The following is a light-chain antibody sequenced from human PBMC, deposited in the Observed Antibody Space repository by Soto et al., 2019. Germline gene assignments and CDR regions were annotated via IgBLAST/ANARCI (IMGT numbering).Light chain of an antibody. CDR1: QIVSSSSNNKNF. J-gene: IGKJ1*01. CDR3: KQYNSYS. V-gene: IGKV4-1*01. Sequence: DIVITQSPDSLAVSLGERSTIHCKSSQIVSSSSNNKNFLAWYQQKPGTAPKVLIYHASNLQSGVPSRFSGSGSGTEFTLTISSLQPDDFATYYCKQYNSYSFGQGTKVDIK. CDR2: HAS.